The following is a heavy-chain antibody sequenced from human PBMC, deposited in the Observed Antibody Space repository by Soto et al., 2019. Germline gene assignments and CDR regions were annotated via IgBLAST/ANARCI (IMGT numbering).Heavy chain of an antibody. CDR1: GGTFSSYT. CDR3: ARDRSPLRPYCSGGSCSRYYFDY. Sequence: ASVNVSCKASGGTFSSYTISWVRQAPGQGLQWMGRIIPILGIANYAQKFQGRVTITADKSTSTAYMELSSPRSEDTAVYYCARDRSPLRPYCSGGSCSRYYFDYWGQGTLVTVSS. V-gene: IGHV1-69*04. J-gene: IGHJ4*02. D-gene: IGHD2-15*01. CDR2: IIPILGIA.